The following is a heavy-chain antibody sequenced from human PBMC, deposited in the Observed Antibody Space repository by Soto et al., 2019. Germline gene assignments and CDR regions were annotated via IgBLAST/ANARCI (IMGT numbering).Heavy chain of an antibody. Sequence: PGGSLRLSCAPSGFTFSDYYMSWIRQAPGKGLEWASYISSSSSYTNYADSVKGRFTISRDNAKNSLYLQMNSLRAADTAVYYWARSREVPAAMIDYGGQGTLVTVST. D-gene: IGHD2-2*01. CDR1: GFTFSDYY. CDR2: ISSSSSYT. J-gene: IGHJ4*02. CDR3: ARSREVPAAMIDY. V-gene: IGHV3-11*06.